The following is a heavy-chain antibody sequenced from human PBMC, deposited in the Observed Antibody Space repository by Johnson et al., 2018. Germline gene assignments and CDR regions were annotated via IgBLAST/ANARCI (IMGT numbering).Heavy chain of an antibody. CDR1: GFTFSSHG. J-gene: IGHJ3*02. Sequence: QLVQSGGAVVQPGRSLRLSCEASGFTFSSHGMHWVRQAPGKGLEWVAVIWYDGSNKYYADSVKGRFTFSRDNSKNTLYLQMDSLGVEDTTVYYCARDQGGGDSSSAGAFDIWGQGTMVTVSS. CDR2: IWYDGSNK. CDR3: ARDQGGGDSSSAGAFDI. V-gene: IGHV3-33*01. D-gene: IGHD6-6*01.